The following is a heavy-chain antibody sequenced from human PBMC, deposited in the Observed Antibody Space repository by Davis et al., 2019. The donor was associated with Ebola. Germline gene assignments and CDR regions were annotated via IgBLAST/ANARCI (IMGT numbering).Heavy chain of an antibody. CDR3: ARGVAVSGFYFDN. J-gene: IGHJ4*02. CDR1: GFTYTNYW. D-gene: IGHD6-19*01. Sequence: GGSLRLSCAASGFTYTNYWMSWDRQAPGKGLEWVANIYRDGSDKYYVDSVKGRFTVSRDNANNLLSLQMYSLRAEDTAVYYCARGVAVSGFYFDNWGPGTLVTVSS. V-gene: IGHV3-7*03. CDR2: IYRDGSDK.